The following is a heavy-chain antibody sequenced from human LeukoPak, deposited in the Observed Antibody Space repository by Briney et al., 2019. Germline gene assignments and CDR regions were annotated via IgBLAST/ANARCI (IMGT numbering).Heavy chain of an antibody. Sequence: SETLSLTCAVYGGSFSGYYWSWIRQPPGKGLEWIGEINHSGSTNYRPSLKSRVTISVDTSKNQFSLKLSSVSAADTAVYYCARTYGSGIMSFDPWGRGPLVTVSP. CDR2: INHSGST. J-gene: IGHJ5*02. CDR1: GGSFSGYY. D-gene: IGHD3-10*01. V-gene: IGHV4-34*01. CDR3: ARTYGSGIMSFDP.